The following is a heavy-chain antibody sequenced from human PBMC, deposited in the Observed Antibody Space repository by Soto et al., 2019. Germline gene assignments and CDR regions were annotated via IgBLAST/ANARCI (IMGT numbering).Heavy chain of an antibody. CDR3: ASAPSGYSYGYIVDY. V-gene: IGHV1-69*12. D-gene: IGHD5-18*01. J-gene: IGHJ4*02. CDR1: GGTFSSYA. Sequence: QVQLVQSGAAVKKPGSSVNVSCKASGGTFSSYAISWVRQAPGQGLEWMGGIIPIFGTANYAQKFQGRVTITADESTSTAYMELSSLRSEDTAVYYCASAPSGYSYGYIVDYWGQGTLVTVSS. CDR2: IIPIFGTA.